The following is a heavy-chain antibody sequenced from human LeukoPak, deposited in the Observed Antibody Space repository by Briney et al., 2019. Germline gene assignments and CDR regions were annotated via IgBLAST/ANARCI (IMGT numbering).Heavy chain of an antibody. D-gene: IGHD1-26*01. CDR2: IYYSGST. V-gene: IGHV4-59*01. J-gene: IGHJ4*02. Sequence: SETLSLTCTVSGGSISSYYWSWIRQPPGKGLEWIGYIYYSGSTNYNPSLKSRVTISVDTSKNQFSLKLSSATAADTAVYYCARDVSGSYHYWGQGTLVTVSS. CDR3: ARDVSGSYHY. CDR1: GGSISSYY.